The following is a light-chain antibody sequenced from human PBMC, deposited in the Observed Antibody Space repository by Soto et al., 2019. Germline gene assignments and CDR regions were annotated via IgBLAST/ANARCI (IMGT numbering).Light chain of an antibody. V-gene: IGLV2-23*02. J-gene: IGLJ1*01. Sequence: QSVLTQPASVSGSPGQSITISCTGTSSDVGSYNLVSWYQQHPGKAPKFMIYEVSNRPSGVSNRFSGSKSGNTASLTISGLQAEDEADYYCCSYAGSSTIYVFGTGTKLTVL. CDR3: CSYAGSSTIYV. CDR1: SSDVGSYNL. CDR2: EVS.